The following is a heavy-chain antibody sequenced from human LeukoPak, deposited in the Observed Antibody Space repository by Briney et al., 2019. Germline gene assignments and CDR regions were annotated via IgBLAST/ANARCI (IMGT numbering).Heavy chain of an antibody. CDR3: AKDGLYYDGSEHVYYFDS. V-gene: IGHV3-23*01. J-gene: IGHJ4*02. CDR2: IIYSGGAT. D-gene: IGHD3-22*01. Sequence: GGSLRLSCAASGFTFSSYSMTWVRQGPGTGVEFVASIIYSGGATYYADSVKGRFTISRDNSKNTLYLQMNSLRAEDTALYYCAKDGLYYDGSEHVYYFDSWGQGTLVTVSS. CDR1: GFTFSSYS.